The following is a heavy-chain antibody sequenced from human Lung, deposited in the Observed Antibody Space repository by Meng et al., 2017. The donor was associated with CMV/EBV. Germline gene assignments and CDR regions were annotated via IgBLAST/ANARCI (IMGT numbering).Heavy chain of an antibody. CDR2: IFSNDEK. J-gene: IGHJ6*01. V-gene: IGHV2-26*01. CDR1: GFSLNNGRMR. Sequence: GPXLVXPTETLTLTCNVSGFSLNNGRMRVSWIRQPPGKALEWLAHIFSNDEKSYSTSLKSRLTISKDSSRSQVVLTMTNMGPVDTGTYYCARMATYYYYGREVCGQGNXVTGSS. CDR3: ARMATYYYYGREV.